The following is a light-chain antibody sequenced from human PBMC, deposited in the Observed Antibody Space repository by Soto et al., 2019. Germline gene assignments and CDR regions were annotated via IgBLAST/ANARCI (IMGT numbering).Light chain of an antibody. V-gene: IGKV3-20*01. CDR2: GAS. Sequence: EIVLTQSPGTLSLSPGERATLSCRASQSVSSSYLAWYQQKPGQAPRLLIYGASSRATGIPDRFSGSGSGTDVTLTISRREPEDFSVYYCQQYGSSPPHTFGQGTKLEIK. CDR1: QSVSSSY. J-gene: IGKJ2*01. CDR3: QQYGSSPPHT.